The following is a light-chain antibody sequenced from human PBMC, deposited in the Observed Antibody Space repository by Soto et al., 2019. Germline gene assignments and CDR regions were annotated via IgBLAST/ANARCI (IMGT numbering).Light chain of an antibody. Sequence: DIRVTQSPSSLSASVGDRVTITCHASQDILNYLNWYQKKPGKAPKLLIYDASSLNSGVPSRFSGSGYGTDFSFTISSLQPEDVATYYCQHYNGLPLTFGQGTRLELK. J-gene: IGKJ5*01. CDR2: DAS. CDR1: QDILNY. CDR3: QHYNGLPLT. V-gene: IGKV1-33*01.